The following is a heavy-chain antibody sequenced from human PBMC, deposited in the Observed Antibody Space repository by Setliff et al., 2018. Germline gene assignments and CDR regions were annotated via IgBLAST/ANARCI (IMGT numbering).Heavy chain of an antibody. J-gene: IGHJ4*02. CDR2: IQSTGNT. Sequence: SETLSLTCTVSGVSFGSGTYYWSWIRQPAGKGLEWIGLIQSTGNTNYNPSLQSRVTISIDTSKNQFSPKMSSVTAADTAMYYCAGTPALGTSWLSPFDYWGQGTLVTVSS. CDR3: AGTPALGTSWLSPFDY. D-gene: IGHD5-12*01. V-gene: IGHV4-61*02. CDR1: GVSFGSGTYY.